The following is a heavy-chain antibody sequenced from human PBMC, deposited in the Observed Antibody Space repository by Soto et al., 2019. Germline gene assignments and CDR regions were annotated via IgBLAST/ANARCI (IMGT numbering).Heavy chain of an antibody. D-gene: IGHD3-10*01. Sequence: GALVKVSCKASGDTFSFYTINWVRQAPGLGLGWMGRVNPILSMSNYAQKFQGRVTMTADKSTSTAYMELRSLRSEDTAFYYCATSYGSGYRAFDYWGQGTLVTVSS. CDR3: ATSYGSGYRAFDY. V-gene: IGHV1-69*02. CDR2: VNPILSMS. J-gene: IGHJ4*02. CDR1: GDTFSFYT.